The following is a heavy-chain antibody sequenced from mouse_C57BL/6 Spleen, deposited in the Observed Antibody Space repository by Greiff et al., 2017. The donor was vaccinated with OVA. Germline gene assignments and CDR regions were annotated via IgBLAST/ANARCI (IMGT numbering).Heavy chain of an antibody. D-gene: IGHD1-1*01. CDR1: GFSLTSYG. CDR3: ASLLTTVVAYYAMDY. V-gene: IGHV2-2*01. Sequence: QVQLQQSGPGLVQPSQRLSITCTVSGFSLTSYGVHWVRQSPGKGLEWLGVIWSGGSTDYNAAFISRLSISKDNSKSQVFFKMNSLQADDTAIYYCASLLTTVVAYYAMDYWGQGTSVTVSS. J-gene: IGHJ4*01. CDR2: IWSGGST.